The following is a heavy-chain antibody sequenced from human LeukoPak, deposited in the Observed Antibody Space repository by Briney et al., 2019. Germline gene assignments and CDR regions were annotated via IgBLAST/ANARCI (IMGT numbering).Heavy chain of an antibody. Sequence: HGESLKISCKGSGYSFTSYWIGWVRQMPGKGLEWMGIIYPGHSDTRYSPSFQGQVTISADKSISTAYLQWSSLKASDTAMYYCARLMLLHNWNSFDYWGQGTLVTVSS. D-gene: IGHD1-20*01. J-gene: IGHJ4*02. CDR3: ARLMLLHNWNSFDY. CDR2: IYPGHSDT. CDR1: GYSFTSYW. V-gene: IGHV5-51*01.